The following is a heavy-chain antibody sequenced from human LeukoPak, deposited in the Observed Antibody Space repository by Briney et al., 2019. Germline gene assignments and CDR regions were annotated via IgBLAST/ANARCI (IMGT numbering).Heavy chain of an antibody. Sequence: SVKVSCKASGGTFSSYAISWVRQAPGQGLEWMGRIIPILGIANYAQKFQGRVTITADKSTSTAYMELSSLRSEDTAVYYCARDENGYNDVFDIWGQGTMVTVSS. CDR2: IIPILGIA. V-gene: IGHV1-69*04. D-gene: IGHD5-12*01. CDR3: ARDENGYNDVFDI. CDR1: GGTFSSYA. J-gene: IGHJ3*02.